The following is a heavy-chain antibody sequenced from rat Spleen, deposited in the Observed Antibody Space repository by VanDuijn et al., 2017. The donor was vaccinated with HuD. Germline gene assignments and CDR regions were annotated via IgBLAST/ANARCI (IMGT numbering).Heavy chain of an antibody. Sequence: EVQLVESGGGLVQPGRSLKLSCVASGFTFNNYWMTWIRQAPGKGLEWVASITNAAGKVHYPDSVKGRFTISRDNAKSTLYLQMDSLRSEDTAIYYCARPTTGIPFNYWGQGVMVTVSS. D-gene: IGHD1-9*01. J-gene: IGHJ2*01. CDR2: ITNAAGKV. CDR1: GFTFNNYW. V-gene: IGHV5-31*01. CDR3: ARPTTGIPFNY.